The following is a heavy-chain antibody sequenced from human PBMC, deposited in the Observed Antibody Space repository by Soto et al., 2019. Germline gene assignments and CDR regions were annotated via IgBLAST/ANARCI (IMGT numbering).Heavy chain of an antibody. D-gene: IGHD5-18*01. CDR3: ARVGRRAGYSYGYRYYYYGMDV. J-gene: IGHJ6*02. Sequence: GASVKVSCKASGYTFTSYGISWVRQAPGQGLEWMGWISAYNGNTNYAQKLQGRVTMTTDTSTSTAYMELRSLRSDDTAVYYCARVGRRAGYSYGYRYYYYGMDVWGQGTTVTV. CDR2: ISAYNGNT. CDR1: GYTFTSYG. V-gene: IGHV1-18*01.